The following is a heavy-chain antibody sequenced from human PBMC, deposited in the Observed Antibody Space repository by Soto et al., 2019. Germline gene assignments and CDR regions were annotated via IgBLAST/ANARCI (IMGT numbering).Heavy chain of an antibody. CDR2: ISSTSSYI. CDR3: ACLTGFCTNGVCPYYLDV. J-gene: IGHJ6*03. V-gene: IGHV3-21*01. D-gene: IGHD2-8*01. CDR1: GFTFSYYS. Sequence: EVQLVESGGGLVKPGGSLRLSCAASGFTFSYYSVNWVRQAPGKGLEWVSSISSTSSYIYYADSVKGRFTISRDNAKNSLYLQMNSLRAEDTAVYYCACLTGFCTNGVCPYYLDVWGKGTTVTVSS.